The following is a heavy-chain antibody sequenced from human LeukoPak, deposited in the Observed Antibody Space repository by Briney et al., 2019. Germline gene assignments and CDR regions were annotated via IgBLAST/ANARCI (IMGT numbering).Heavy chain of an antibody. J-gene: IGHJ4*02. D-gene: IGHD6-13*01. Sequence: GESLKISCKGSRYSFTSHWIGWVRQMPGRGLEWMGIISPGDSDTRYSPSFQGQVTISADKSISTADLQWSSLRASDTAMYYCARLSSSWNFDYWGQGTLVTVSS. CDR3: ARLSSSWNFDY. V-gene: IGHV5-51*01. CDR1: RYSFTSHW. CDR2: ISPGDSDT.